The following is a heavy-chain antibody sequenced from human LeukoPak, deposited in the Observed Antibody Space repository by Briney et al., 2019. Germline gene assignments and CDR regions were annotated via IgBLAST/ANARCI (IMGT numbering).Heavy chain of an antibody. CDR1: GGSISSYY. D-gene: IGHD4-11*01. CDR3: ARYSYYYYMDV. Sequence: SETLSLTCTVSGGSISSYYWSWIRQPPGKGLEGIGYIYYSGSTNYNPSLKSRVTISVDTSKNQFSLKLSSVTAADTAVYYCARYSYYYYMDVWGKGTTVTVSS. J-gene: IGHJ6*03. CDR2: IYYSGST. V-gene: IGHV4-59*01.